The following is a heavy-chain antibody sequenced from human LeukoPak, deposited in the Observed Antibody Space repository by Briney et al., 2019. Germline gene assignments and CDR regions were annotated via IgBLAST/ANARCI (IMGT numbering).Heavy chain of an antibody. CDR1: GGSFSGYY. V-gene: IGHV4-34*01. Sequence: SETLSLTCAVYGGSFSGYYWSWIRQPPGKGLEWIGEINHSGSTNYNPSLKSRATISVDTSKNQFSLKLSSVTAADTAVYYCARSYGSSRYFPFDYWGQGTLVTVSP. CDR3: ARSYGSSRYFPFDY. D-gene: IGHD6-13*01. CDR2: INHSGST. J-gene: IGHJ4*02.